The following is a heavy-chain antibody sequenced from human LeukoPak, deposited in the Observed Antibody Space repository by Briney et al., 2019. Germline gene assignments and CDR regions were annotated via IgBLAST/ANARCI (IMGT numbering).Heavy chain of an antibody. J-gene: IGHJ4*02. V-gene: IGHV3-7*01. CDR3: ARSRFYFDY. CDR2: IKPDGSEK. CDR1: GFTFSTYW. Sequence: GGSLRFSCAASGFTFSTYWMGWVRQAPGKGLEWVAKIKPDGSEKDHVDSVKGRFTISRDNAKNSLYLQLNSLRAEDTAVYYCARSRFYFDYWGQGTLVTVSS.